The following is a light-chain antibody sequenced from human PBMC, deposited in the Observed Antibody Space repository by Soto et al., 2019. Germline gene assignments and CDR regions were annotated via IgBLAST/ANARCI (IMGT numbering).Light chain of an antibody. CDR1: SGHSSYA. V-gene: IGLV4-69*01. CDR2: LNSDGSH. J-gene: IGLJ1*01. CDR3: QTWGTGNV. Sequence: QPVLTQSPSASASLGASVKLTCTLSSGHSSYAIAWHQQQPEKGPRYLMKLNSDGSHSKGDGIPDRFSGSSSGAERYLTISSLQSEDEADYYCQTWGTGNVFGTGTQLTVL.